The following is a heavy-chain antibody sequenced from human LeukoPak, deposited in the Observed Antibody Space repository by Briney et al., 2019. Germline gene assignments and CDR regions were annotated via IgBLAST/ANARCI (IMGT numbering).Heavy chain of an antibody. D-gene: IGHD3-22*01. V-gene: IGHV3-7*01. CDR2: IKQDGSEK. CDR1: GFTFSSYW. CDR3: ARPKFYYYDSSGTDY. J-gene: IGHJ4*02. Sequence: GGSLRLSCAASGFTFSSYWMSWVRQAPGKGLEWVANIKQDGSEKYYVDSVKGRFTISRDNAKNSLYLQVNSLRAEDTAVYYCARPKFYYYDSSGTDYWGQGTLVTVSS.